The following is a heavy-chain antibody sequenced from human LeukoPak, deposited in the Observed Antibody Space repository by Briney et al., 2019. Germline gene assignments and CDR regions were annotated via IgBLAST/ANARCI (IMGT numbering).Heavy chain of an antibody. Sequence: GGALRLSCAASGFTFSSYWMRWVRQAPGKGREGVADIKQDGSEKYYVDSVKGRFTLSRDNAKNSLYLQINSLRAEDTAVYYCARDRRPYYGSGSYYRDYWGQGTLVTVSS. J-gene: IGHJ4*02. D-gene: IGHD3-10*01. CDR2: IKQDGSEK. CDR1: GFTFSSYW. V-gene: IGHV3-7*01. CDR3: ARDRRPYYGSGSYYRDY.